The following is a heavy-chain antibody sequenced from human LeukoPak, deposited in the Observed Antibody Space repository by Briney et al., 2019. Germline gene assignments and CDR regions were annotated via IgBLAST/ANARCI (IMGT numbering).Heavy chain of an antibody. CDR2: IKQDGSEK. CDR3: ARGGYSSSPYDAFDI. V-gene: IGHV3-7*01. D-gene: IGHD6-6*01. Sequence: PGGSLRLSCTGSGFIFGDYAMNWVRQAPGKGLEWVANIKQDGSEKYYVDSVKGRFTISRDNAKNSLYLQMNSLRAEDTAVYYCARGGYSSSPYDAFDIWGQGTMVTVSS. J-gene: IGHJ3*02. CDR1: GFIFGDYA.